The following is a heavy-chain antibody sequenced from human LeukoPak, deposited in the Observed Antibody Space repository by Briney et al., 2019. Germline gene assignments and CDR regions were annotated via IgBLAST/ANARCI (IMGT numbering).Heavy chain of an antibody. D-gene: IGHD1-26*01. V-gene: IGHV1-69*05. CDR3: ARFSGSLASFDY. CDR2: IIPIFGTA. Sequence: ASVKVSCKASGGTFSSYAISWVRQAPGQGLEWMGRIIPIFGTANYAQKFQGRVTITTDESTSTAYMELSSLRSVDTAVYYCARFSGSLASFDYWGQGTLVTVSS. J-gene: IGHJ4*02. CDR1: GGTFSSYA.